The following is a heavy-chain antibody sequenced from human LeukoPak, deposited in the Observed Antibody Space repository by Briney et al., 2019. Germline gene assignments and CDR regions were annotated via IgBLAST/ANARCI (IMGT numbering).Heavy chain of an antibody. CDR2: INPSGGST. J-gene: IGHJ3*02. CDR3: ARDLYPLRYFDWLLFGGAFDI. D-gene: IGHD3-9*01. V-gene: IGHV1-46*01. CDR1: GYIFTSYH. Sequence: ASVKVSCKASGYIFTSYHIHWVRQAPGQGLEWMGIINPSGGSTSYAQKFQGRVTMTRDMSTSTVYMELSSLRSEDTAVYYCARDLYPLRYFDWLLFGGAFDIWGQGTMVTVSS.